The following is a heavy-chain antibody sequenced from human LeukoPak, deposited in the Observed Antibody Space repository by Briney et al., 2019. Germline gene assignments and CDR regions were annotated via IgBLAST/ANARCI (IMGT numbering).Heavy chain of an antibody. CDR2: IYYSGNT. Sequence: PSETLSLTCTVSGGSISSGDYYWSWIRQPPGRGLEWIGYIYYSGNTYYNPSLKSRATISVDTSKNQFSLKLSSVTAADTAVYYCARLYRGVAVAGPDYWGQGTLVTVSS. CDR3: ARLYRGVAVAGPDY. V-gene: IGHV4-30-4*01. CDR1: GGSISSGDYY. D-gene: IGHD6-19*01. J-gene: IGHJ4*02.